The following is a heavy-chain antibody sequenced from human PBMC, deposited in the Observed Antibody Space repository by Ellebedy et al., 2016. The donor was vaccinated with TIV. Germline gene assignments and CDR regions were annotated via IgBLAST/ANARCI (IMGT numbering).Heavy chain of an antibody. Sequence: GESLKISCAASGFTFSGHAMTWVRQAPGKGLEWLSGISGSGSSTYYADSVRGRFTISRDNSNNTLYLQMNSLRAEDTAVYYCAQEITTVSTQRKNYWGQGTLVSVSS. J-gene: IGHJ4*02. CDR3: AQEITTVSTQRKNY. V-gene: IGHV3-23*01. D-gene: IGHD4-17*01. CDR2: ISGSGSST. CDR1: GFTFSGHA.